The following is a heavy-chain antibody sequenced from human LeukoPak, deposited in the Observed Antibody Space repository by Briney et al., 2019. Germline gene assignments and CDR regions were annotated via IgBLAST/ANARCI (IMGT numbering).Heavy chain of an antibody. CDR1: GYSFTSYW. CDR3: ASKLDIVATIRGHDAFDI. J-gene: IGHJ3*02. CDR2: IYPGDSDT. V-gene: IGHV5-51*01. D-gene: IGHD5-12*01. Sequence: GESLKISCKGSGYSFTSYWIGWVRQMPGKGLEWMGIIYPGDSDTRYSPSFQGQVTISADKSISTAYLQWSSLKASDTAMYYCASKLDIVATIRGHDAFDIWGQGTMVTVSS.